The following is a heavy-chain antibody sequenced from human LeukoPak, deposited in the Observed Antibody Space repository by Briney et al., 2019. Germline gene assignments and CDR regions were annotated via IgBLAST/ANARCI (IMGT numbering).Heavy chain of an antibody. CDR1: GDTITSYY. CDR2: INPSGGSK. J-gene: IGHJ5*02. Sequence: ASVKVSCNASGDTITSYYMHWVRQAPGQGLEWMGIINPSGGSKSYAPQFQGRATMIRDTSTSTVYMELSILTSEGTAEYYCARDRGQWPVRGRFDPWGQATLVTVSS. CDR3: ARDRGQWPVRGRFDP. V-gene: IGHV1-46*01. D-gene: IGHD6-19*01.